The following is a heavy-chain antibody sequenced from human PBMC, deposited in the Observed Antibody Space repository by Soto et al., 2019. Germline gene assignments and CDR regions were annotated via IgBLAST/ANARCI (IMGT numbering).Heavy chain of an antibody. D-gene: IGHD3-3*01. J-gene: IGHJ6*02. V-gene: IGHV3-48*03. CDR1: GFTLSSYE. CDR3: ARDGYLKTIFGVVAPGYYYGMDV. CDR2: ISSSGSTI. Sequence: PGGSLRLSCAASGFTLSSYEMNWVRQAPGKGLEWVSYISSSGSTIYYADSVRGRFTISRDNAKNSLYLQMNSLRAEDTAVYYCARDGYLKTIFGVVAPGYYYGMDVWGQGTTVTVSS.